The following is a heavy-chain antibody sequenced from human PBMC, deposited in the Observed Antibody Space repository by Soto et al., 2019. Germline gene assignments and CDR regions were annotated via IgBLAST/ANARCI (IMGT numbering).Heavy chain of an antibody. D-gene: IGHD2-2*01. J-gene: IGHJ6*02. CDR1: GFTFSSYA. V-gene: IGHV3-30-3*01. CDR3: ARDLGYCSSTSCYSPTPNYYYYGMDV. Sequence: GGSLRLSCAASGFTFSSYAMHWVRQAPGKGLEWVAVISYDGSNKYYADSVKGRFTISRDNSKNTLYLQMNSLRAEDRAVYYCARDLGYCSSTSCYSPTPNYYYYGMDVWGQGTTVTVSS. CDR2: ISYDGSNK.